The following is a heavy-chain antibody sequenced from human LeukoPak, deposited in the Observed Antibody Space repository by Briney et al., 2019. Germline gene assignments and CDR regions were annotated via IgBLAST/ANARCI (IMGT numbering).Heavy chain of an antibody. J-gene: IGHJ4*02. CDR2: ISSSGTTI. CDR3: ARRRDSGSLQHFDY. D-gene: IGHD1-26*01. Sequence: GGSLRLSCAASGFTFSDYNMSWIRQAPGKGLEWVSYISSSGTTIYYADSVKGRFTISRDNAKNSLYLQMNSLRAEDTAVYYCARRRDSGSLQHFDYWGQGTLVTVSS. CDR1: GFTFSDYN. V-gene: IGHV3-11*01.